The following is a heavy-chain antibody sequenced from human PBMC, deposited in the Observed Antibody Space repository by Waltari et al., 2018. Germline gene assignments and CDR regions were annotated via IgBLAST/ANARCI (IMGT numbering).Heavy chain of an antibody. V-gene: IGHV3-21*04. CDR3: ARSLELPAFDI. CDR2: ISSSSSYI. D-gene: IGHD1-7*01. J-gene: IGHJ3*02. Sequence: EVQLVESGGGLVKPGGSLRLSCAASGFTFSSYSMNWVRQAPGKGLEWVSSISSSSSYIYYADSVKGRFTISRDNAKNSLYLQMNSLRSDDTAVYYCARSLELPAFDIWGQGTMVTVSS. CDR1: GFTFSSYS.